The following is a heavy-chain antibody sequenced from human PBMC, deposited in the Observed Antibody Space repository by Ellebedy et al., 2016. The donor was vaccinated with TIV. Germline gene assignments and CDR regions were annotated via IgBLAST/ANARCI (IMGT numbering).Heavy chain of an antibody. CDR3: ARGGQHYYDSTPYSFDY. Sequence: ASVKVSXXVSGGTFSRYAINWVRQAPGQGLEWMGWISTYNDNRNSAQKFQGRVTMTTDTSTRTAYMELRSLRSDDTAVYYCARGGQHYYDSTPYSFDYWGQGTLVTVSS. V-gene: IGHV1-18*01. D-gene: IGHD3-22*01. CDR2: ISTYNDNR. J-gene: IGHJ4*02. CDR1: GGTFSRYA.